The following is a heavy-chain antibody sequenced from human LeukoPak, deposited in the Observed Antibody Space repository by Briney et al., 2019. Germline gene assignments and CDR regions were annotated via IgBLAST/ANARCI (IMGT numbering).Heavy chain of an antibody. D-gene: IGHD6-19*01. CDR3: ARAESIAVAGTKYSAFDI. CDR1: GYTLTSYY. Sequence: GGSVKVSCKASGYTLTSYYMHWVRQAPGQGLEWMGIINPSGGSTSYAQKFQGRVTMTRDTSTSTVYMELSSLRSEDTAVYYCARAESIAVAGTKYSAFDIWGQGTMVTVSS. J-gene: IGHJ3*02. V-gene: IGHV1-46*01. CDR2: INPSGGST.